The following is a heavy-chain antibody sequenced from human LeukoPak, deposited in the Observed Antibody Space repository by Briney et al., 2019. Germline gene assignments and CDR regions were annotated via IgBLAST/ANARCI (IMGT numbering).Heavy chain of an antibody. Sequence: GGSLRLSCAASGFTFSSYAMSWVRQAPGKGLEWVSAISGSGGSTYYADSVKGRFTISRDNAKNSLYLQMNSLRAEDTAVYYCARDGDGYNFDYWGQGTLVTVSS. CDR2: ISGSGGST. D-gene: IGHD5-24*01. V-gene: IGHV3-23*01. CDR1: GFTFSSYA. J-gene: IGHJ4*02. CDR3: ARDGDGYNFDY.